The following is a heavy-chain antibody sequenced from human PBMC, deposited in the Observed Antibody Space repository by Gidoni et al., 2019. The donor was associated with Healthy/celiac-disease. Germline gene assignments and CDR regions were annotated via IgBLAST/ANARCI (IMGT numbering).Heavy chain of an antibody. CDR1: GYTFTSYD. Sequence: QVQLVQSGSELQKPGASVKVSCKASGYTFTSYDMNWVRQATGQGLEWTGWMNPNSGNTGYAQKFQGRVTMTRNTSISTAYMELSNLRSEDTAVYYCARGLTLGDWFDPWGQGTLVTVSS. CDR3: ARGLTLGDWFDP. J-gene: IGHJ5*02. V-gene: IGHV1-8*01. CDR2: MNPNSGNT. D-gene: IGHD4-17*01.